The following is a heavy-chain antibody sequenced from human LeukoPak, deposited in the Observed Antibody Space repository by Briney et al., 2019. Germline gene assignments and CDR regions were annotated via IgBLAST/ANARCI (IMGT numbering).Heavy chain of an antibody. CDR3: ARDILSPPFDL. D-gene: IGHD2-21*01. V-gene: IGHV3-23*01. CDR2: ICADDGDT. CDR1: GFSFSTYA. J-gene: IGHJ2*01. Sequence: GGSLRLPCAASGFSFSTYAMSWVRQAPGKALEWVSSICADDGDTYYADSVKGRFIIYRDNSKNTLYLQINSLGAGDTAVYYCARDILSPPFDLRGRGTLVTVSS.